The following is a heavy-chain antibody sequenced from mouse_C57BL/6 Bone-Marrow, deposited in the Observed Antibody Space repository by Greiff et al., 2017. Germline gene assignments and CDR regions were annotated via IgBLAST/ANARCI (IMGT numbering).Heavy chain of an antibody. D-gene: IGHD1-2*01. J-gene: IGHJ2*01. CDR3: TGGLRHY. CDR1: GFNIKDDY. Sequence: EVKLQESGAELVRPGASVKLSCTASGFNIKDDYMHWVKQRPEQGLEWIGWIDPENGDTEYASKFQGKATITADTSSNTAYLQLSSLTSEDTAVYYCTGGLRHYWGQGTTLTVSS. CDR2: IDPENGDT. V-gene: IGHV14-4*01.